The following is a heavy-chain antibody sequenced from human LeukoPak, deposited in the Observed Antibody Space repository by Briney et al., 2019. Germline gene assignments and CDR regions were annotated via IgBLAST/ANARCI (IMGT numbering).Heavy chain of an antibody. Sequence: GGSLRLSCAASGFTFSTYGMHWVRQAPEKGLEWVAVISYDGSKKYYADSVKGRFTISSDNSKNTLYLQMNSLRAEDTAVYYCAKERQIYSGSYLFGYWGQGTLVTVSS. CDR3: AKERQIYSGSYLFGY. D-gene: IGHD1-26*01. J-gene: IGHJ4*02. V-gene: IGHV3-30*18. CDR2: ISYDGSKK. CDR1: GFTFSTYG.